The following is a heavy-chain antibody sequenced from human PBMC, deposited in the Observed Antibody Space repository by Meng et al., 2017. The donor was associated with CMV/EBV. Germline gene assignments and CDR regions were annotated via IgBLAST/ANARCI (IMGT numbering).Heavy chain of an antibody. J-gene: IGHJ3*02. V-gene: IGHV1-46*01. CDR1: RYTLTSYH. CDR3: AERDGYKGAFDI. D-gene: IGHD5-24*01. Sequence: ASVNVSLKASRYTLTSYHMHWVRQALGQGLEWMGIINPSGGSTSYAQKFQGRVTMTRDTSTSTVYMELSSLRSEDTAVYYCAERDGYKGAFDIWGQGTMVTVSS. CDR2: INPSGGST.